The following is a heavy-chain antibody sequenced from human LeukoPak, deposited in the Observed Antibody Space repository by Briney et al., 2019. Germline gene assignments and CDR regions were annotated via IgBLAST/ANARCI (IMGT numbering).Heavy chain of an antibody. J-gene: IGHJ4*02. CDR3: AKLGGEGYYFDY. Sequence: GGSLRLSCAASGFTFSSYAMSWVRQAPGKGLEWVSAISGSGGSTYYADSVKGRLTISRDNSKNTLYLQMNSLRAEDTAVYYCAKLGGEGYYFDYWGQGTLVTVSS. V-gene: IGHV3-23*01. CDR1: GFTFSSYA. D-gene: IGHD3-16*01. CDR2: ISGSGGST.